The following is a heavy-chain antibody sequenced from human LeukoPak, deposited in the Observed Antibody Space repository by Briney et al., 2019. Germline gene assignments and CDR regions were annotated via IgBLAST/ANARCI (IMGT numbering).Heavy chain of an antibody. J-gene: IGHJ4*02. CDR3: ARDQKSVAGTNFDY. CDR1: GFTFSSYA. D-gene: IGHD6-19*01. Sequence: PGRSLRLSCAASGFTFSSYAMHWVRQAPGKGLEWVAVISYDGSNKYYADSVKGRFTISRDNSKNTLYLQMNSLRAEDTAVYYCARDQKSVAGTNFDYWGQGTLVTVSS. V-gene: IGHV3-30-3*01. CDR2: ISYDGSNK.